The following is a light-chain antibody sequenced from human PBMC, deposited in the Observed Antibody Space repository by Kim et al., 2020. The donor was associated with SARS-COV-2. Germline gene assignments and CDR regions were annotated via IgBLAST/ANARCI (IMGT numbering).Light chain of an antibody. V-gene: IGKV1-39*01. J-gene: IGKJ4*01. CDR1: QRISTY. CDR3: QQSFTTPVLT. CDR2: AAS. Sequence: DIQMTQSPSSLSASVGDRVTITCRASQRISTYLNWYQQQPGKAPRLLIYAASSLQSGVPSRFSGSGSGTDFTLTINSLQPEDFSTYYCQQSFTTPVLTFGGGTKVDIK.